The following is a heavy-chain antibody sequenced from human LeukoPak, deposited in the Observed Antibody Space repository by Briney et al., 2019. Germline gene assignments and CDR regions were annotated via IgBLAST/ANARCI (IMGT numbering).Heavy chain of an antibody. D-gene: IGHD2-8*02. CDR1: GFTVSSNY. CDR3: GTSRSRTSGFDY. V-gene: IGHV3-53*01. Sequence: SGGSLRLSSAASGFTVSSNYMNWVRQAPGKGLEWVSVIYNDGGTYYADSVKGRFTISRDNSKNTLYLQMNSLRAEDTAVYYCGTSRSRTSGFDYWGQGTLITVSS. J-gene: IGHJ4*02. CDR2: IYNDGGT.